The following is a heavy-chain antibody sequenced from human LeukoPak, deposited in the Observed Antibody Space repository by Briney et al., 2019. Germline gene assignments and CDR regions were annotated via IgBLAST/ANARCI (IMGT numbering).Heavy chain of an antibody. CDR3: ARATPQGIDY. V-gene: IGHV4-30-2*01. CDR2: IYHSGST. Sequence: SQTLSLTCAVSGGSISSSGYSWSWIRQPPGKGLEWIGYIYHSGSTYYNPSLKSRVTISVDRSKNQFSLKLSSVTAADTAVYYCARATPQGIDYWGQGTLVTVSS. J-gene: IGHJ4*02. CDR1: GGSISSSGYS.